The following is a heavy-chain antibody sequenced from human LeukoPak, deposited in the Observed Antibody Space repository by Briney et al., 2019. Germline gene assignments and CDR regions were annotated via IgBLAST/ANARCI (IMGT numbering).Heavy chain of an antibody. CDR2: ISYDGSNK. V-gene: IGHV3-30*03. D-gene: IGHD6-13*01. CDR1: GLTFSSFG. CDR3: ARDLSRIAAARKKKYYYYGMDV. J-gene: IGHJ6*02. Sequence: GGSLRLSCAASGLTFSSFGMHWVRQAPGKGLEWVAVISYDGSNKYYADSVKGRFTISRDNSKNTLYLQMNSLRAEDTAVYYCARDLSRIAAARKKKYYYYGMDVWGQGTTVTVSS.